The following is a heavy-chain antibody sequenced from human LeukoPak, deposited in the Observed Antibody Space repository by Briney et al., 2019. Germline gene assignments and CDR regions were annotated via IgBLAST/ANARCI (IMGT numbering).Heavy chain of an antibody. V-gene: IGHV4-59*08. CDR1: GGSISSYY. Sequence: SETLSLTCTVSGGSISSYYWSWIRQPPGKGLEWIGYIFYSGSTNYNPSLKSRVTISVDTSKNQFSLKLSSVTAADTAVYYCARQAYSSSVIFDYWGQGTLVTVSS. D-gene: IGHD6-6*01. CDR2: IFYSGST. CDR3: ARQAYSSSVIFDY. J-gene: IGHJ4*02.